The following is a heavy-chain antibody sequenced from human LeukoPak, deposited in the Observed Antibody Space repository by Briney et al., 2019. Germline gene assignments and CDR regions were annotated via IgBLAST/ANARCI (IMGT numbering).Heavy chain of an antibody. CDR3: ARAAPPWLQYS. D-gene: IGHD5-18*01. J-gene: IGHJ4*02. V-gene: IGHV3-7*05. CDR1: GLTFSNFW. CDR2: IKPDGSEQ. Sequence: GGSLRLSCAASGLTFSNFWMSWVRQAPGKGLEWVANIKPDGSEQYYGDSVKGRFTVSRDNAKNLLYLQMNSLRAEDTAVYYCARAAPPWLQYSWGQRTLVTVSS.